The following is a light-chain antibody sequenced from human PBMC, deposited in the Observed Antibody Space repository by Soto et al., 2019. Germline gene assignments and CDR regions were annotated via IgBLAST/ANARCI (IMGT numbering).Light chain of an antibody. Sequence: DIQLTQSPSLLSASVGDRVTITCRASQGIRSFLAWYQQKPGKAPNLLIYGASTLQSGVPSRFSGSGSGTEFTLTISSLQPEDFATYYCQQLSSFPWTLGQGTKVEIK. CDR2: GAS. V-gene: IGKV1-9*01. J-gene: IGKJ1*01. CDR1: QGIRSF. CDR3: QQLSSFPWT.